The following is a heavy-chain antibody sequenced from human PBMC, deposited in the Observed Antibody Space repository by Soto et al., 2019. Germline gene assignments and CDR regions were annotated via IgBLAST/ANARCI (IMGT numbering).Heavy chain of an antibody. V-gene: IGHV3-15*01. CDR2: VKSKTEGGTV. Sequence: VQLVESGGVLVKPGGSLRLSCAASGFTFNNAWMSWVRQAPGKGLEWVGRVKSKTEGGTVDYAAPVKGRFSISRDDSTNTLYVQMNSLKTEDTAVYYCAAMSGHSSVRCDHWGQGTLVTVSS. D-gene: IGHD3-22*01. CDR3: AAMSGHSSVRCDH. CDR1: GFTFNNAW. J-gene: IGHJ4*02.